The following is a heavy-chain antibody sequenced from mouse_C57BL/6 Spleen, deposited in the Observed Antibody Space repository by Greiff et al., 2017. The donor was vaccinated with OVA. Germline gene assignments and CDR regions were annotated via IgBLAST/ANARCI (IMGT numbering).Heavy chain of an antibody. D-gene: IGHD1-1*01. Sequence: EVQLKESGGGLVKPGGSLKLSCAASGFTFSSYAMSWVRQTPEKRLEWVATISDGGSYTYYPDNVKGRFTISRDNAKNNLYLQMSHLKSEDTAMYYCARVYYYGSSPAWFAYWGQGTLVTVSA. J-gene: IGHJ3*01. V-gene: IGHV5-4*01. CDR2: ISDGGSYT. CDR1: GFTFSSYA. CDR3: ARVYYYGSSPAWFAY.